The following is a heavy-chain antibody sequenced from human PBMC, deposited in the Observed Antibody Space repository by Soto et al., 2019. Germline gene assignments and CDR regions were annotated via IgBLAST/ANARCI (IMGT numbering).Heavy chain of an antibody. CDR1: GFTFSRHA. J-gene: IGHJ6*02. CDR2: ISFDTTNK. V-gene: IGHV3-30-3*01. CDR3: ARGDGDNFRSGMDV. Sequence: QVQLVESGGGVVQPGTSLRLSCAASGFTFSRHAMHWVRQAPGKGLEWVAVISFDTTNKYYADSVKGRFTISRDNSKNTLNRQMNSLRTEDTAVYYCARGDGDNFRSGMDVWGQGTTVSVSS.